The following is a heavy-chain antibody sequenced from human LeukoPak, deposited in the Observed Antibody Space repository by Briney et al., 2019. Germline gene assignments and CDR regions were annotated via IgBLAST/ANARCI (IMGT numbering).Heavy chain of an antibody. D-gene: IGHD3-22*01. CDR1: GYTFTAYY. Sequence: GASVKVSCKASGYTFTAYYIHCVRQAPGQGLEWMGWINPNSGGTNYAQKFQGRVTMTRDTSISTGYMELSRLRSDDTAVYFCARRCDTSSYYTYYFDYWGQGTLVTVSS. CDR2: INPNSGGT. V-gene: IGHV1-2*02. CDR3: ARRCDTSSYYTYYFDY. J-gene: IGHJ4*02.